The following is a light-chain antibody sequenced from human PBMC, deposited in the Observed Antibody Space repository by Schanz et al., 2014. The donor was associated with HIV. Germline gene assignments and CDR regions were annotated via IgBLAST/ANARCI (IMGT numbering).Light chain of an antibody. J-gene: IGLJ3*02. Sequence: QLVLTQSSSASASLGASVKLTCTLSSGHSTYIIAWHQQQPGKAPRYLMRLEGSGTYNQGSELPDRFSGSSSGADRYLTISNLQSEDEADYYCQTWGTGIHVFGGGTKVTVL. CDR2: LEGSGTY. CDR3: QTWGTGIHV. CDR1: SGHSTYI. V-gene: IGLV4-60*03.